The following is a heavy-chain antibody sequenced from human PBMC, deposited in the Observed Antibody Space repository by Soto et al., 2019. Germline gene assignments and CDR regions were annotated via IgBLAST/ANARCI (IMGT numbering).Heavy chain of an antibody. J-gene: IGHJ3*02. CDR2: MGNDGITT. D-gene: IGHD1-26*01. Sequence: QVQLVESGGGVVQPGRSLRLSCAASGFTISTYGMHWVRQAPGKGLEWVAVMGNDGITTFYADSVKGRFTISRDNSKNTLFLQMNSLRADDTAVYYCAKEFQWELHAFDIWGQGTMVTVSS. V-gene: IGHV3-30*18. CDR1: GFTISTYG. CDR3: AKEFQWELHAFDI.